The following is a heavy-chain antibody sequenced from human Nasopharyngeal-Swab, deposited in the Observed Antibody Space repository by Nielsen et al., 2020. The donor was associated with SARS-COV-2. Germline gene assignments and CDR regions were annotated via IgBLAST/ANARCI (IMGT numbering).Heavy chain of an antibody. CDR3: ASGGGYCSSTSCSNWFDP. Sequence: WVRQAPGQGLEWMGRINPNSGGTNYAQKFQGRVTMTRDTSLSTAYMELSRLRSDDTAVYYCASGGGYCSSTSCSNWFDPWGQGTLVTVSS. J-gene: IGHJ5*02. V-gene: IGHV1-2*06. CDR2: INPNSGGT. D-gene: IGHD2-2*03.